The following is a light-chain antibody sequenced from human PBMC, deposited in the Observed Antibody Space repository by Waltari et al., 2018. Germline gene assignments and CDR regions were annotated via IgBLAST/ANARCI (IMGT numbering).Light chain of an antibody. V-gene: IGKV2-28*01. J-gene: IGKJ4*01. Sequence: IVMTQSPLSLPVTPGAAASISCRSSQSLLFSNGYNYLDWYLQKPGQSPQLLIYLGSNRASGVPDRFSGSGSGTDFTLKITRVEAEDVGVYYCMQALQSPPTFGGGTKVDIK. CDR3: MQALQSPPT. CDR2: LGS. CDR1: QSLLFSNGYNY.